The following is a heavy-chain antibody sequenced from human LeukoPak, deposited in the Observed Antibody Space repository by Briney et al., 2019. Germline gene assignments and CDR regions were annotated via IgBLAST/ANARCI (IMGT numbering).Heavy chain of an antibody. Sequence: GASVKVSCKASGYTFTGYYMHWVRQAPGQGLKWMGWMNPNSGGTNYAQKFQGRVTMTRDTSISTAYMELSRLRSDDTAVYYCASNNYDFWSGYSYYFDYWGQGTLVTVSS. V-gene: IGHV1-2*02. J-gene: IGHJ4*02. CDR2: MNPNSGGT. CDR1: GYTFTGYY. D-gene: IGHD3-3*01. CDR3: ASNNYDFWSGYSYYFDY.